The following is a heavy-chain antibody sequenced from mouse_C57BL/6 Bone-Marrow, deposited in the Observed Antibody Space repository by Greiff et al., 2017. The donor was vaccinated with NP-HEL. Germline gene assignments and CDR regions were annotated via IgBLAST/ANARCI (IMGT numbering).Heavy chain of an antibody. Sequence: EVKVVESGGGLVQPGGSLKLSCAASGFTFSDYYMYWVRQTPEKRLEWVAYISNGGGSTYYPDTVKGRFTISRDNAKNTLYLQMSRLKSEDTAMYYCARRGYYGQGYFDVWGTGTTVTVSS. CDR3: ARRGYYGQGYFDV. CDR2: ISNGGGST. D-gene: IGHD1-1*01. CDR1: GFTFSDYY. V-gene: IGHV5-12*01. J-gene: IGHJ1*03.